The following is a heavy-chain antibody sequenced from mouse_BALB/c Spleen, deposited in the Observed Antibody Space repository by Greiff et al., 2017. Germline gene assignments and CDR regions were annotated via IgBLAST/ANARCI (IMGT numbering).Heavy chain of an antibody. Sequence: VQLQQSGAELVKPGASVKLSCTASGFNIKDTYMHWVKQRPEQGLEWIGRIDPANGNTKYDPKFQGKATITADTSSNTAYLQLSSLTSEDTAVYDCARESITTEGNAMDYWGQGTSVTVSS. CDR2: IDPANGNT. J-gene: IGHJ4*01. CDR1: GFNIKDTY. D-gene: IGHD1-1*01. CDR3: ARESITTEGNAMDY. V-gene: IGHV14-3*02.